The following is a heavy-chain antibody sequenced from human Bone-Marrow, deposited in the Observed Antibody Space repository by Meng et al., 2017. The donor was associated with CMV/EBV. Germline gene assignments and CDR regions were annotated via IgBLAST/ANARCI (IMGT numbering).Heavy chain of an antibody. CDR2: IKQDGSEK. V-gene: IGHV3-7*01. Sequence: GGSLRLSCAASGFTFSSYWMSWVRQAPGKGLEWVANIKQDGSEKYYVDSVKGRFTISRDNAKNSLYLQMNSLRAEDTAVYYCSRDRGITMVQGVIKGAFDIWGQGTMVTVSS. CDR1: GFTFSSYW. CDR3: SRDRGITMVQGVIKGAFDI. D-gene: IGHD3-10*01. J-gene: IGHJ3*02.